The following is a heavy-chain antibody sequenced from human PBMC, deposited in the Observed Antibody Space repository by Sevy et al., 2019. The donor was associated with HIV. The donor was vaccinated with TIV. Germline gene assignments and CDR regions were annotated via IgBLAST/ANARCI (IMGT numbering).Heavy chain of an antibody. CDR3: AREQITVSKPDYFDS. D-gene: IGHD1-20*01. CDR2: INQDGSEK. J-gene: IGHJ4*02. CDR1: GFTFSNYW. Sequence: GGSLRLSCAASGFTFSNYWMSWVRQAPGKGLECVANINQDGSEKYYLDSVKGRFIVSRDNAKNSLYLQMNSLRAEDSAVYYCAREQITVSKPDYFDSWGQGTLVTAPQ. V-gene: IGHV3-7*01.